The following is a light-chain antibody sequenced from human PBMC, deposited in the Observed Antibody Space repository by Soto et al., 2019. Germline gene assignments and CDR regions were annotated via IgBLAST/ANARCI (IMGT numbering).Light chain of an antibody. J-gene: IGKJ1*01. Sequence: DIVMTQSPLSLPVTPGEPATISCRSSQSLLHSNGYNYLDWYLQKPGQSPQLLIYLGSNRASGVPDRFSGSGSGIDFTLKISRVEAEDVGLYYCIQALQTPRTFGQGTKVEIK. CDR1: QSLLHSNGYNY. CDR3: IQALQTPRT. V-gene: IGKV2-28*01. CDR2: LGS.